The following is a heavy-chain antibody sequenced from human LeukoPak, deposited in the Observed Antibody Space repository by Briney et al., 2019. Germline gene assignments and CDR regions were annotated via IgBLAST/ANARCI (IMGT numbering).Heavy chain of an antibody. CDR1: GVSISNYY. V-gene: IGHV4-59*08. J-gene: IGHJ6*03. CDR2: IYYSGST. Sequence: SETLSLTCTVSGVSISNYYWSWIRQPPGKGLEWIGYIYYSGSTNYNPSLKSRVTISVDTSKNQFSLKLSSVTAADTAVYYCARHNPYGSGTYHYYYYMDVWGKGTTVTVSS. CDR3: ARHNPYGSGTYHYYYYMDV. D-gene: IGHD3-10*01.